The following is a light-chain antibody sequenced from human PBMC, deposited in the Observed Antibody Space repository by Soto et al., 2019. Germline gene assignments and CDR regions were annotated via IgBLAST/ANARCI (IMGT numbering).Light chain of an antibody. J-gene: IGKJ5*01. Sequence: EIVLTQSPATLSLSPGERATLSCRASQSVRNYLAWYQQKYGQAPMLLIYDASNRATGIPARFSGSGYGTDFTLTISSREPEGFAVYYCQQRSNWPLITFGQGTRLQMK. CDR1: QSVRNY. CDR3: QQRSNWPLIT. V-gene: IGKV3-11*01. CDR2: DAS.